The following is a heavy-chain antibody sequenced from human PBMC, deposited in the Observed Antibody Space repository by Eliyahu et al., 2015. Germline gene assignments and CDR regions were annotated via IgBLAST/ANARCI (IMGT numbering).Heavy chain of an antibody. CDR1: GFNFSPHG. CDR3: ARLMWFTSTSQVQSRYDS. J-gene: IGHJ4*02. Sequence: QVRLVESGGGVVQPGXSLRLSCVVSGFNFSPHGIXXVRQAPGKGPEWXTVISFDGKHIWYADSVKGRFTVSRDNSKDTLYLEMNDLRRADTGVYFCARLMWFTSTSQVQSRYDSWGQGVLVSVSS. D-gene: IGHD2-2*01. CDR2: ISFDGKHI. V-gene: IGHV3-30*03.